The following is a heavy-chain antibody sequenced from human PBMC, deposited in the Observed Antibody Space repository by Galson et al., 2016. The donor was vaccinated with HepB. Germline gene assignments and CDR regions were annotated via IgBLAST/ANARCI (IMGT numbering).Heavy chain of an antibody. CDR1: GGPFSGYY. D-gene: IGHD3-3*01. J-gene: IGHJ4*02. Sequence: SETLSLTCAVYGGPFSGYYWSWIRQPPGKGLEWIGEINHSGSTNYNPSLKSRVTISVDTSKNQFSLKLSSVTAADTAVYYCAWRTDFWIGYPDYWGQGTLVTVSS. V-gene: IGHV4-34*01. CDR2: INHSGST. CDR3: AWRTDFWIGYPDY.